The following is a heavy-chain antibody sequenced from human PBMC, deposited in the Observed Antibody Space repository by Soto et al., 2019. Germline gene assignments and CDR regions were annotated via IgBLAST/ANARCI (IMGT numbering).Heavy chain of an antibody. D-gene: IGHD2-2*01. CDR1: GFSLSTRDVG. V-gene: IGHV2-5*02. CDR2: VYWDDSK. Sequence: QITLNESGPTLVKPTQTLTLTCTFSGFSLSTRDVGVGWIRQPPGEALEWLGVVYWDDSKTYSPSLESRLTITQDTSKNQVVLRMTKMDPVDTATYYCAHCRGGVASFWGQGTLVTVS. CDR3: AHCRGGVASF. J-gene: IGHJ4*02.